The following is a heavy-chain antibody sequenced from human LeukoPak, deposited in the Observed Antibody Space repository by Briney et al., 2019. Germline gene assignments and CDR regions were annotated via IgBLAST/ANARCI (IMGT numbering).Heavy chain of an antibody. Sequence: SEPLSLTCPVSGGSISSYYWSWIRQPAGKGLEWIGRIYTSGSTNYNPPLKSRVTMSVDTSKNQFSLKLSSVTAADTAVYYCAREATSGKMATIIDYYYYGMDVWGQGTTVTVSS. CDR3: AREATSGKMATIIDYYYYGMDV. V-gene: IGHV4-4*07. CDR1: GGSISSYY. D-gene: IGHD5-24*01. CDR2: IYTSGST. J-gene: IGHJ6*02.